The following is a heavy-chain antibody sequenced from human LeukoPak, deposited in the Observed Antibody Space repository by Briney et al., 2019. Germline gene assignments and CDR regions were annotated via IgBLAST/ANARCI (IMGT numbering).Heavy chain of an antibody. Sequence: GGSLRLSCAASGFTFSSYGMPWVRQAPGKGLEWVAVISYDGSNKYYADSVKGRFTISRDNSKNTLYLQMNSLRAEDTAVYYCAKSGTNGDYAPRYWGQGTLVTLSS. J-gene: IGHJ4*02. CDR2: ISYDGSNK. D-gene: IGHD4-17*01. CDR1: GFTFSSYG. CDR3: AKSGTNGDYAPRY. V-gene: IGHV3-30*18.